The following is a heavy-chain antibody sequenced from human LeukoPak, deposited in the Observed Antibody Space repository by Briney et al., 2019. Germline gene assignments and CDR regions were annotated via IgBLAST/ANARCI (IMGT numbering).Heavy chain of an antibody. Sequence: SETLSLTCTVSHYSFTSDYYWVWIRQSPEKGLEWIGSIYYSGNTYYNASLKSQVSISIDTSKNQFSLRLTSVTAADTAVYYCARQTGSGLFILPGGQGTLVTVSS. CDR3: ARQTGSGLFILP. V-gene: IGHV4-38-2*02. D-gene: IGHD3/OR15-3a*01. CDR2: IYYSGNT. CDR1: HYSFTSDYY. J-gene: IGHJ4*02.